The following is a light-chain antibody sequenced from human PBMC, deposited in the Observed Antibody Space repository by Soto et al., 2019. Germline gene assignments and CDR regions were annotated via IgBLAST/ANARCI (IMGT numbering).Light chain of an antibody. Sequence: EIVLTQSPGTLSLSPGERATLSCRVSQSVSSRYLAWYQQKPGQAPRLLIYGASSRATGIPDRFSGSGSGTDFTLTISRLEPEDFAVYYCQQYGSSFTFGPGTKVDIK. CDR1: QSVSSRY. CDR3: QQYGSSFT. J-gene: IGKJ3*01. CDR2: GAS. V-gene: IGKV3-20*01.